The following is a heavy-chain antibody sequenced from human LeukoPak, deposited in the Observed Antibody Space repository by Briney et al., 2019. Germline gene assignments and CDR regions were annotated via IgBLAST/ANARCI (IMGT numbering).Heavy chain of an antibody. CDR3: AKDPSFRPGYFDY. CDR2: ISSSGSTI. J-gene: IGHJ4*02. CDR1: GFTFSDYY. Sequence: GGSLRLSCAASGFTFSDYYMSWIRQAPGRGLEWVSYISSSGSTIYYADSVKGRFTISRDNSKNTLYLQMNSLRAEDTAVYYCAKDPSFRPGYFDYWGQGTLVTVSS. V-gene: IGHV3-11*04.